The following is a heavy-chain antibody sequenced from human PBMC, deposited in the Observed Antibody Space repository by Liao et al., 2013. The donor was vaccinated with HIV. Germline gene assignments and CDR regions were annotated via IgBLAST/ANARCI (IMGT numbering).Heavy chain of an antibody. V-gene: IGHV4-34*01. Sequence: VQVQQWGAGLLKPSETLSLTCAVYGGSFSTYYWSWIRQSPGKGLEWIGEINHSGSTNYDPSLKSRVTISIDTSKDQFSLKLSSMIAADTAVYYCAKNSGSFTIFDAFDIWGQGTMVTVSS. D-gene: IGHD1-26*01. J-gene: IGHJ3*02. CDR2: INHSGST. CDR3: AKNSGSFTIFDAFDI. CDR1: GGSFSTYY.